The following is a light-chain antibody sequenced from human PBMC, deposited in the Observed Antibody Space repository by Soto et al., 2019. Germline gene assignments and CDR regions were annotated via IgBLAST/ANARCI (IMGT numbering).Light chain of an antibody. CDR2: KAS. J-gene: IGKJ1*01. CDR3: QQYNSQWT. CDR1: QSISSW. Sequence: DIQMTQSPSTLSASVGDRVTITCRASQSISSWLVWYQQKPGRAPKLLIYKASSLESGVPSRFSGSGSGTEFTLTISRLQPDDFATYYCQQYNSQWTFGQGTKVEFK. V-gene: IGKV1-5*03.